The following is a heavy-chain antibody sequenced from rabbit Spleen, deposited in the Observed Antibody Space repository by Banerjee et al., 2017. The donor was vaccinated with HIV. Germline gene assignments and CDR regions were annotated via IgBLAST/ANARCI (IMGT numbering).Heavy chain of an antibody. CDR2: INTNTGNT. V-gene: IGHV1S45*01. CDR3: ARGVRVSPNNAYYDL. D-gene: IGHD6-1*01. Sequence: QEQLVESGGGLVQPGGSLKLSCKASGFDFSNYGVSWVRQAPGKGLEWIGCINTNTGNTMYATWAKGRFTITKTSSTTVTLQMTSLTVADTATYFCARGVRVSPNNAYYDLWGPGTLVTVS. CDR1: GFDFSNYG. J-gene: IGHJ4*01.